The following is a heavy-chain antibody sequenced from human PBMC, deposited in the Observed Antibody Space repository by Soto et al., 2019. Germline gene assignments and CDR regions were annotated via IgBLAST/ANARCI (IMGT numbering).Heavy chain of an antibody. CDR1: GYTFTSYD. V-gene: IGHV1-8*01. D-gene: IGHD2-21*02. CDR3: GFPWGDHEALYI. J-gene: IGHJ3*02. Sequence: QVQLVQSGAEVKKPGASVKVSCKASGYTFTSYDINWVRQATGQGLEWMGWMNPNSGNTGYAQKFQGRVTMTRNTSISTAYVGVGSLISEDRAGFYGGFPWGDHEALYIGGKGTLVTFSS. CDR2: MNPNSGNT.